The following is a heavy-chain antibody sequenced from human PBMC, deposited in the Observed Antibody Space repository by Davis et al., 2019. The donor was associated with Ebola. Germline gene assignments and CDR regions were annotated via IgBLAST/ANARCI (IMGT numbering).Heavy chain of an antibody. CDR3: AKDPDYSNYYYYYYGMDV. D-gene: IGHD4-11*01. Sequence: GESLKISCAASGFAFSNNAMTWVRQAPGKGLEWVSAISGSGGSTYYADSVKGRFTISRDNSKNTLYLQMNSLRAEDTAVYYCAKDPDYSNYYYYYYGMDVWGKGTTVTVSS. CDR2: ISGSGGST. V-gene: IGHV3-23*01. CDR1: GFAFSNNA. J-gene: IGHJ6*04.